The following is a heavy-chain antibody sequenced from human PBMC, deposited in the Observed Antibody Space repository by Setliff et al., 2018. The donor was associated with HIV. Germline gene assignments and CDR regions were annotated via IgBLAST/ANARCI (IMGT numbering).Heavy chain of an antibody. CDR1: GASFSGYY. CDR3: TRGTVITYFYDSSGSFDY. J-gene: IGHJ4*02. V-gene: IGHV4-34*01. D-gene: IGHD3-22*01. Sequence: LSLTCAVYGASFSGYYWTWIRQPPGKGLEWIGEVNHSGNTNYNPSLKSRVTISADMSKNQFSLKLTSVTAADTAVYYCTRGTVITYFYDSSGSFDYWGQGTLVTVSS. CDR2: VNHSGNT.